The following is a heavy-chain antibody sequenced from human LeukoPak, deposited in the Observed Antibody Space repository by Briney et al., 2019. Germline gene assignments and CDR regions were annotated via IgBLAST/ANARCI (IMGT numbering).Heavy chain of an antibody. D-gene: IGHD4-17*01. CDR2: INLNSGGT. J-gene: IGHJ1*01. CDR1: GYTFTCYY. Sequence: ASVKVSCKASGYTFTCYYMHWVRQAPGKGLEWMGWINLNSGGTKYAQQFQGRVTITRDTSIRPAYMELSRLSSDDTAVYYFATDPDGSLESTVTTSMAQHWGQGTLVTVSS. CDR3: ATDPDGSLESTVTTSMAQH. V-gene: IGHV1-2*02.